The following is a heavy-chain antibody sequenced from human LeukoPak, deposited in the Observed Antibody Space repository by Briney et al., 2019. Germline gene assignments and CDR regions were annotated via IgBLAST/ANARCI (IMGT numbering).Heavy chain of an antibody. CDR2: INHSGST. CDR1: GGSFSGYY. D-gene: IGHD2-2*01. J-gene: IGHJ4*02. Sequence: PSETLSLTCAAYGGSFSGYYWSWIRQPPGKGLEWIGEINHSGSTKYNPPLKSRVTISVDTSKNQFSLKLSSVTAADMAVYYCAAGYCSSTSCSGTDYWGQGTLVTVSS. V-gene: IGHV4-34*01. CDR3: AAGYCSSTSCSGTDY.